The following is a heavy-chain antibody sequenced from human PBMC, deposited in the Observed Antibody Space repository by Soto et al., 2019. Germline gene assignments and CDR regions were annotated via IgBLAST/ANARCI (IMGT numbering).Heavy chain of an antibody. J-gene: IGHJ6*02. CDR1: GGTFSSYA. CDR2: IIPIFGTA. V-gene: IGHV1-69*13. D-gene: IGHD3-9*01. CDR3: ARDLAYYDILTGYYTKSGPPDV. Sequence: ASVKVSCKASGGTFSSYAISWVRQAPGQGLEWMGGIIPIFGTANYAQKFQGRVTITADESTSTAYMELSSLGSEDAAVYYCARDLAYYDILTGYYTKSGPPDVWGQGTTVTVSS.